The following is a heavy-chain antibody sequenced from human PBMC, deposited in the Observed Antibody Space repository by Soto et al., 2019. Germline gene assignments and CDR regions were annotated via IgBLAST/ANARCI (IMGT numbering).Heavy chain of an antibody. Sequence: VQLVQSGAEVKKPGASVTISCKASGYTFYTYYIHWVRQAPGQGLEWMGIINPSGGTTDYAQKFKGRVTVTRDTSASTVFMYQSGLRSADTAVYYCARGDVDTTMLFDYWGQGTLVTVSS. CDR2: INPSGGTT. D-gene: IGHD5-18*01. V-gene: IGHV1-46*02. J-gene: IGHJ4*02. CDR3: ARGDVDTTMLFDY. CDR1: GYTFYTYY.